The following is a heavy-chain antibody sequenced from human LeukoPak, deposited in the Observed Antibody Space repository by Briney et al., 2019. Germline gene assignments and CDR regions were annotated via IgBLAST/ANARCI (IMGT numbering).Heavy chain of an antibody. CDR1: GFNFSTYS. D-gene: IGHD5-12*01. Sequence: GGSLRLSCAASGFNFSTYSMHWVRQTPGKGLERLAVMSFDGSKSYHADSVKGRFIVSRDNSKKTLFLQMNSLRPEDTAVYFCARDRVKGGYDWGDFDYWGQGTLVTVSS. V-gene: IGHV3-30*03. J-gene: IGHJ4*02. CDR2: MSFDGSKS. CDR3: ARDRVKGGYDWGDFDY.